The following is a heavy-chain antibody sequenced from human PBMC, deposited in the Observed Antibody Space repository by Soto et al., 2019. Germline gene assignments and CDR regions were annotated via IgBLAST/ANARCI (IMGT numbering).Heavy chain of an antibody. CDR2: IYYSGST. CDR3: ARASSWYGQLHH. V-gene: IGHV4-59*01. Sequence: QVQLQESGPGLVKPSETLSLTCTVSGDSISGYYWSWIRQPPGKGLEWIGYIYYSGSTNYNPSLKSRITISIDTCKKQFSLKVISVPTADTAVYYCARASSWYGQLHHCGPGTLVTVSS. J-gene: IGHJ5*02. CDR1: GDSISGYY. D-gene: IGHD6-13*01.